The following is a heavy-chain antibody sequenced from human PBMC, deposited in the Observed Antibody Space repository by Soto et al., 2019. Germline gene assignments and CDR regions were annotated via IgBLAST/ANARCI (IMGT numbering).Heavy chain of an antibody. V-gene: IGHV3-23*01. Sequence: GGSLRLSCAASGFTFSSYAMSWVRQAPGKGLEWVSAISGSGGSTYYADSVKGRFTISRDNSKNTLYLQMNSLRAEDTAVYYCANSSPDIVVVPAAIELAAEAPFDYWGQGTLVTVSS. CDR2: ISGSGGST. CDR3: ANSSPDIVVVPAAIELAAEAPFDY. D-gene: IGHD2-2*02. J-gene: IGHJ4*02. CDR1: GFTFSSYA.